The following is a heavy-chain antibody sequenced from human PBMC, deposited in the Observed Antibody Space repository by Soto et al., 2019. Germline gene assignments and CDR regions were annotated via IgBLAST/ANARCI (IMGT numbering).Heavy chain of an antibody. V-gene: IGHV4-59*01. CDR2: IYYSGST. Sequence: SETLSLTCPVSGGSISRYYWNWIRQPPGKGLEWIGYIYYSGSTNYNPSLKSRVTISVDTSKNQFSLKLSSVTAADTAVYYCARDPGSGSYYGWFDPWGQGTLVTSPQ. CDR3: ARDPGSGSYYGWFDP. J-gene: IGHJ5*02. CDR1: GGSISRYY. D-gene: IGHD3-10*01.